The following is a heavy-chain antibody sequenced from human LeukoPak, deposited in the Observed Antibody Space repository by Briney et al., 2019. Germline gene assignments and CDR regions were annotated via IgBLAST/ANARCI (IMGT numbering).Heavy chain of an antibody. V-gene: IGHV3-48*02. CDR2: ISSSGGGSTI. Sequence: GGSLRLSCAASGFTFSSYSMNWVRQAPRKGLEWVSYISSSGGGSTIYYADSVKGRFTISRDNAKNSLFLQMSSLRDEDTAVYFCARGTPLSHTCSNICSPFDSWGPGTLVTVSS. CDR3: ARGTPLSHTCSNICSPFDS. D-gene: IGHD2-2*01. CDR1: GFTFSSYS. J-gene: IGHJ4*02.